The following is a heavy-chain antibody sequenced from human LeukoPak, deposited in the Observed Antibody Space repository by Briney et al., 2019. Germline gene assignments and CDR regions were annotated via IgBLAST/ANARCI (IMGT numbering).Heavy chain of an antibody. D-gene: IGHD4-17*01. Sequence: SVKVSCKASGYTFTIYAISWVRQAPGQGLEWMGGIIPIFGTANYAQKFQGRVTITADESTSTAYMELSSLRSEDTAVYYCARGGLTTVTYADYWGQGTLVTVSS. CDR1: GYTFTIYA. J-gene: IGHJ4*02. CDR3: ARGGLTTVTYADY. V-gene: IGHV1-69*13. CDR2: IIPIFGTA.